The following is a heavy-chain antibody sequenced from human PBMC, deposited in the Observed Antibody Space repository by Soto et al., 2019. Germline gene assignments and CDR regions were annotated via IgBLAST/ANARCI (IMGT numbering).Heavy chain of an antibody. Sequence: SETLSLTCTVSGGSVSSGSYYCSWIRQPPGKGLEWIGYIYYSGSTNYNPSLKSRVTISVDTSKNQFSLKLSSVTAADTAVYYCARVEMATIFGYWGQGTLVTVSS. CDR1: GGSVSSGSYY. CDR2: IYYSGST. J-gene: IGHJ4*02. D-gene: IGHD5-12*01. V-gene: IGHV4-61*01. CDR3: ARVEMATIFGY.